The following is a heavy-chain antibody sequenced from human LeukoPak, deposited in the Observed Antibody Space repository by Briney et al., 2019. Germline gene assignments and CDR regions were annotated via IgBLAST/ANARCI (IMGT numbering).Heavy chain of an antibody. Sequence: SVKVSCKASGGTFSSYAISWVRLAPGQGLEWMGRIIPIFGTANYAQKFQGRVTITTDESTSTAYMELSSLRSEDTAVYYCAETGTTGGYFDYWGQGTLVTVSS. CDR1: GGTFSSYA. CDR3: AETGTTGGYFDY. CDR2: IIPIFGTA. J-gene: IGHJ4*02. D-gene: IGHD1-7*01. V-gene: IGHV1-69*05.